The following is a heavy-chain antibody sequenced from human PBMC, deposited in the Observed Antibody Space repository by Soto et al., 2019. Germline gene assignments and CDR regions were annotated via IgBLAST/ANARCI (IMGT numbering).Heavy chain of an antibody. D-gene: IGHD1-26*01. J-gene: IGHJ4*02. V-gene: IGHV3-23*01. Sequence: EVQLLESGGGLVQPGGSLRLSCAASGFTFSSYAMSWVRQAPGKGLEWVSAISGSGGSTYYADSVKGRFTISRDNSKNTLYLQMNSLRAEDTAVYYCANPSGSYPLVPYYFDYWGQGTLVTVSS. CDR1: GFTFSSYA. CDR2: ISGSGGST. CDR3: ANPSGSYPLVPYYFDY.